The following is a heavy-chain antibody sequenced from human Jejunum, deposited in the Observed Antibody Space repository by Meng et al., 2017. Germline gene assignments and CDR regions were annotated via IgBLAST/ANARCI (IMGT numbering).Heavy chain of an antibody. Sequence: SETLSLTCTVSGGSISGFHWSWIRQPPGKGLEWIGSVHHSGSTYYNRSLKSRVTISADTSRTQFSLRLTSVTAADTAVYYCARGITDSSLPFDYWGQGTLVTVSS. J-gene: IGHJ4*02. CDR3: ARGITDSSLPFDY. D-gene: IGHD6-13*01. CDR1: GGSISGFH. CDR2: VHHSGST. V-gene: IGHV4-4*09.